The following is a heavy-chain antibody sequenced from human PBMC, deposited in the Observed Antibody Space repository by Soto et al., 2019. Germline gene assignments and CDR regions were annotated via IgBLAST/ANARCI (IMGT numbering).Heavy chain of an antibody. Sequence: GGSLRLSCAASGFTFSSYAMNWVRQAPGKGLEWFSYISSSGSTIYYADSVKGRFTISRDNAKNSLYLQMNSLRAEDTAVYYCARARLSGYDFWSGYYSHYYGMDVWGQGTTVTVSS. J-gene: IGHJ6*02. D-gene: IGHD3-3*01. CDR2: ISSSGSTI. CDR1: GFTFSSYA. CDR3: ARARLSGYDFWSGYYSHYYGMDV. V-gene: IGHV3-48*03.